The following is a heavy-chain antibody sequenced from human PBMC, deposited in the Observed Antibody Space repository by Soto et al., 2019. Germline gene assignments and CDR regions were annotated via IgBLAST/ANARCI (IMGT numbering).Heavy chain of an antibody. V-gene: IGHV4-39*01. CDR1: VGSISSSSYY. D-gene: IGHD2-15*01. Sequence: PSETLSLTCTVSVGSISSSSYYWGWIRQPPGKGLEWIGSIYYSGSTYYNPSLKSRVTISVDTSKNQFSLKLSSVTAADTAVYYCARHLVGYCSGGSCYPGTWFDPWGQGTLVTVSS. CDR3: ARHLVGYCSGGSCYPGTWFDP. CDR2: IYYSGST. J-gene: IGHJ5*02.